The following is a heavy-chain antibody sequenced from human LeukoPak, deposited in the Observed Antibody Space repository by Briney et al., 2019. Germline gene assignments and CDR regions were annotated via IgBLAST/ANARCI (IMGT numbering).Heavy chain of an antibody. CDR2: IFYTGAT. J-gene: IGHJ5*01. CDR3: ARSGHDFWSGLKWFDS. D-gene: IGHD3-3*01. CDR1: GGSISNYY. V-gene: IGHV4-59*01. Sequence: SETLSLTCSISGGSISNYYGSWIRQSPGKGLEWIGYIFYTGATDYNPSLRGRVTISVDTSKNQFSLRLTSVTAADTAVYYCARSGHDFWSGLKWFDSWGQGTLVTVSS.